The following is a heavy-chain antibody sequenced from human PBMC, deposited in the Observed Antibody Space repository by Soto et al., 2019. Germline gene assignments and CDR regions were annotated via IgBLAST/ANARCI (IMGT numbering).Heavy chain of an antibody. V-gene: IGHV3-30*03. CDR3: ARSPYYYDSSRYYYY. D-gene: IGHD3-22*01. Sequence: GGSLRLSCAASGFTFSNYAMHWVRQAPGKGLEWVAIVSYDGDNEYYADSVRGRFFISRDNSRNTLYLQMNSLRAEDTAVYYCARSPYYYDSSRYYYYWGQGTLVTVSS. CDR1: GFTFSNYA. CDR2: VSYDGDNE. J-gene: IGHJ4*02.